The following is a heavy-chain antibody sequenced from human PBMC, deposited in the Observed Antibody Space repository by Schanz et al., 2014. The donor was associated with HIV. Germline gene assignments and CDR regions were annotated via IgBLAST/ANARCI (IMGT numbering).Heavy chain of an antibody. CDR2: MTTNGDRT. V-gene: IGHV3-NL1*01. Sequence: QVQLVESGGGVVQPGMSLTLSCAASGFTFSNFGMHWVRQAPGKGLEWVSVMTTNGDRTYYADSVKGRFTISRDNAKNTLYLQMNSLRAEDTAVYYCAKRIIFGVVFPANFDYWGQGTLVTVS. CDR3: AKRIIFGVVFPANFDY. J-gene: IGHJ4*02. CDR1: GFTFSNFG. D-gene: IGHD3-3*01.